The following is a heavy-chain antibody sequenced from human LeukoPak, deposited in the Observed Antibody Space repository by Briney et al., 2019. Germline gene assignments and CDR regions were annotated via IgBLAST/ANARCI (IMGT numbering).Heavy chain of an antibody. J-gene: IGHJ4*02. CDR1: GGSISSGDYY. CDR3: ARDHGPNYFDY. V-gene: IGHV4-30-4*01. CDR2: IYYSGST. Sequence: SETLSLTCTVSGGSISSGDYYWSWIRQPPGKGLEWIGYIYYSGSTYYNPSLKSRVTISVDTSKNQFSLKLSSVTAADTAVYYCARDHGPNYFDYWGQGTLVTVSS. D-gene: IGHD4/OR15-4a*01.